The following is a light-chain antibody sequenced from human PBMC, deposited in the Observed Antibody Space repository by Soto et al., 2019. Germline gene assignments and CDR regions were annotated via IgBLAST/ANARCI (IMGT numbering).Light chain of an antibody. CDR2: GAS. Sequence: IVIAQSAATLSVSPAERAALSCRASQSVSSYLAWYQQKPGQAPRLLIYGASSRHTGIPDRFSGSGSGTEFTLTISRLEPEDFAAYYCQQYGRSPRTFGQGTKVDIK. CDR3: QQYGRSPRT. J-gene: IGKJ1*01. CDR1: QSVSSY. V-gene: IGKV3-20*01.